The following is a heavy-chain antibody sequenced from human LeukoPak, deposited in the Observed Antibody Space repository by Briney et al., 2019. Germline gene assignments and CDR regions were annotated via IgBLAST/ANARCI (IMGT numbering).Heavy chain of an antibody. CDR3: ARLRAPGWGSYFDY. J-gene: IGHJ4*02. D-gene: IGHD7-27*01. Sequence: SETLSLTCTVSGYSISSGYYWGWIRQPPGKGLEWIGSIYHSGSTNYNPSLKSRVTISVDTSKNQFSLKLSSVTAADTAVYYCARLRAPGWGSYFDYWGQGTLVTVSS. CDR2: IYHSGST. CDR1: GYSISSGYY. V-gene: IGHV4-38-2*02.